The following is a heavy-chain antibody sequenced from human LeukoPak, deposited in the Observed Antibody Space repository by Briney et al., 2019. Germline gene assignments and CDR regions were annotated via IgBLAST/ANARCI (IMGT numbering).Heavy chain of an antibody. D-gene: IGHD1-7*01. J-gene: IGHJ6*03. CDR3: AREGWNSGYYYYMDV. CDR2: ISSSSSYI. CDR1: GFSFSSYI. V-gene: IGHV3-21*01. Sequence: GGSLRLSCAASGFSFSSYIMNWVRRAPGKGLEWVSSISSSSSYIYYADSVKGRFTISRDNAKNSLYLQMNSLRAEDTAVYYCAREGWNSGYYYYMDVWGKGTTVTVSS.